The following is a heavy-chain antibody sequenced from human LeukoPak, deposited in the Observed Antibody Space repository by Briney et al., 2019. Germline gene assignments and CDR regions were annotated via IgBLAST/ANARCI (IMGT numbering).Heavy chain of an antibody. CDR2: ISVSGGST. D-gene: IGHD2-15*01. CDR3: AKDGRIPRRGCSGGSCYSWEFDY. V-gene: IGHV3-23*01. CDR1: GFTYSNYA. J-gene: IGHJ4*02. Sequence: PGGSLRLSCAASGFTYSNYAMSWVRQAPGKGLEWVSGISVSGGSTYYADSVKGRFTISRDNSKNTLYLQMNSLRAEDTAVYYCAKDGRIPRRGCSGGSCYSWEFDYWGQGTLVTVSS.